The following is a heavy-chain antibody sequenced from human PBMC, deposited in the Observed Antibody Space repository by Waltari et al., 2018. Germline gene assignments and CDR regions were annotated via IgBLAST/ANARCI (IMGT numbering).Heavy chain of an antibody. V-gene: IGHV5-51*01. D-gene: IGHD1-26*01. Sequence: EVQLVQSGAEVKKPGESLKISCKGSGYSFTSYWIGWVRQMPGKGLVCMGIIYPGDAVTIYSPSFQGQVTISADKSISTAYLQWSSLKASDTAMYYCARQVGSRSGWFDPWGQGTLVTVSS. J-gene: IGHJ5*02. CDR1: GYSFTSYW. CDR3: ARQVGSRSGWFDP. CDR2: IYPGDAVT.